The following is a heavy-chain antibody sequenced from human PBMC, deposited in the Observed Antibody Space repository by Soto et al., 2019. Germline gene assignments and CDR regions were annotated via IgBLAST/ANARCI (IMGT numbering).Heavy chain of an antibody. CDR1: GFTFSSYA. Sequence: EVQLLESGGGLVQPGGSLRLSCAASGFTFSSYAMSWVRQAPGKGLEWVSAISGSGGSTYYADSVKGRFTISRDNSKNTLYLQMNSLRAEDTAVYYCAKGDDSSGYYRDAFDIWGQGTMVTVSS. V-gene: IGHV3-23*01. CDR2: ISGSGGST. J-gene: IGHJ3*02. CDR3: AKGDDSSGYYRDAFDI. D-gene: IGHD3-22*01.